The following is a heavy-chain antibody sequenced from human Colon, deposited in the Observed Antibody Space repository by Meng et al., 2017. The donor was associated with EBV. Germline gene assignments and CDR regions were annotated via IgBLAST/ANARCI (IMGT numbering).Heavy chain of an antibody. D-gene: IGHD1-26*01. Sequence: GQLQQEGAGLLKPSDTLSLTCAVYGGSFSGYYWSWIRQPPEKGLEWIGEINHSGSTNYNPSLKSRVTISVDTSKKQFSLKLSSVTAADTAVYYCARGPGGCYYLYYFDYWGQGTLVTVSS. V-gene: IGHV4-34*01. CDR3: ARGPGGCYYLYYFDY. CDR2: INHSGST. CDR1: GGSFSGYY. J-gene: IGHJ4*02.